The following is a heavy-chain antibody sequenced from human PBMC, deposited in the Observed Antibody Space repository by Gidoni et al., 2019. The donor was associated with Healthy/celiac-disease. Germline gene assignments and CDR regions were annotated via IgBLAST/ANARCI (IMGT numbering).Heavy chain of an antibody. CDR2: INPNSGGT. CDR3: AREWRDCSSTSCQFDY. CDR1: GYTFTGYY. Sequence: QVQLVQSGAEVKKLGASVKVSCKASGYTFTGYYMHWVRQAPGQGLEWMVWINPNSGGTNYAQKFQGWVTMTRDTSISTAYMELSRLRSDDTAVYYCAREWRDCSSTSCQFDYWGQGTLVTVSS. V-gene: IGHV1-2*04. J-gene: IGHJ4*02. D-gene: IGHD2-2*01.